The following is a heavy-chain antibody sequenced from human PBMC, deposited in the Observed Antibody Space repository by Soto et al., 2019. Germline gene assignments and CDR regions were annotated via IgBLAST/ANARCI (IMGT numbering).Heavy chain of an antibody. D-gene: IGHD2-2*01. CDR2: FDPENDET. CDR1: GYTLSEVS. Sequence: ASVKVSCKVSGYTLSEVSIHWVRQTPGKGLEWMGGFDPENDETSYAQKFQGRVTLTEDTSTDTAYLELSSLRSEDTAIYYCAIAAYCSGATCYSGYNWFDPWGQGTQVTVSS. V-gene: IGHV1-24*01. CDR3: AIAAYCSGATCYSGYNWFDP. J-gene: IGHJ5*02.